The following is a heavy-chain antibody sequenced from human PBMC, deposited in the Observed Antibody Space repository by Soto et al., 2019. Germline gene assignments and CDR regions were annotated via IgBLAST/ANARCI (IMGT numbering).Heavy chain of an antibody. CDR2: IYYSGST. CDR3: AGIIAAASYYCYMDV. D-gene: IGHD6-13*01. V-gene: IGHV4-39*01. J-gene: IGHJ6*03. Sequence: SGTLSLTCTVSRGSISSGSYYWGWIRQPPGKGLEWIGSIYYSGSTYYNPSLKSRVTISVDTSKNQFSLKLSSVTAADTAVYYCAGIIAAASYYCYMDVWGKGTPVTVSS. CDR1: RGSISSGSYY.